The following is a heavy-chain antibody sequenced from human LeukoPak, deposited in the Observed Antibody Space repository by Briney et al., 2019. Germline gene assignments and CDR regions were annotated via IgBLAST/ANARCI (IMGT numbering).Heavy chain of an antibody. V-gene: IGHV4-59*01. CDR2: IYYSWST. J-gene: IGHJ5*02. Sequence: GSLRLSCAASGFTFSSYEMNWVRQAPGKGLEWIGYIYYSWSTNYNPSLKSRGTISVDTSKNQFSLKLSSVTAADTAVYYCARIGYCSSTSCYGSPNWFDPWGQGTLVTVSS. D-gene: IGHD2-2*01. CDR1: GFTFSSYE. CDR3: ARIGYCSSTSCYGSPNWFDP.